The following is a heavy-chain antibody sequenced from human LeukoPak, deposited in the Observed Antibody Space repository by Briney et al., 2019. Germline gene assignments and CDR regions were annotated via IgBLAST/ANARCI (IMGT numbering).Heavy chain of an antibody. CDR1: GGSLSGFY. Sequence: SQTLSLTCAVYGGSLSGFYWSWNRHVPGKGMEWIGEINYTGSTSYNPSLKSRVTISVDTSQNQFFLLLTSVTAADTAVYYCARVAGYLPTRWFDPWGQGTHVTVSS. CDR2: INYTGST. V-gene: IGHV4-34*01. D-gene: IGHD6-25*01. J-gene: IGHJ5*02. CDR3: ARVAGYLPTRWFDP.